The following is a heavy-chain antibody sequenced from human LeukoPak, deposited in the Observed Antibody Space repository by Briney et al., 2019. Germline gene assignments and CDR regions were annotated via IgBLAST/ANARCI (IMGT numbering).Heavy chain of an antibody. Sequence: PSETLTLTCTVSGDSTSSYYWSWIRQPAGMALEWIGRVSTSGSTNYHPSLKSRLTMSVDTSKNQFSLKLSSVTAADTAVYYCARHFEGSGVTIDYWGQGTLVTVSS. J-gene: IGHJ4*02. CDR2: VSTSGST. CDR3: ARHFEGSGVTIDY. V-gene: IGHV4-4*07. CDR1: GDSTSSYY. D-gene: IGHD3-9*01.